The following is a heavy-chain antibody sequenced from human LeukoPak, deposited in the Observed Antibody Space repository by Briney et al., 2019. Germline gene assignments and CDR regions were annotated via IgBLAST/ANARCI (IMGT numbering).Heavy chain of an antibody. CDR1: GFTFSSDS. D-gene: IGHD3-22*01. J-gene: IGHJ6*02. CDR2: ISSSISYI. CDR3: ARDFEGGGSSGYYYYYYGMDV. V-gene: IGHV3-21*01. Sequence: PGGSLRLSCAASGFTFSSDSMNWVRQAPGKGLEWVSSISSSISYIHYADSVKGRFTISRDNAKNSLYLQMNSLRAEDTAVYDCARDFEGGGSSGYYYYYYGMDVWGQGTTVTVSS.